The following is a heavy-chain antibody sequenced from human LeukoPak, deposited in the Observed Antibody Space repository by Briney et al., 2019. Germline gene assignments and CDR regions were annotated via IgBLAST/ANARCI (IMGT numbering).Heavy chain of an antibody. CDR1: GGSIYSSNSY. Sequence: SETLSLTCTVSGGSIYSSNSYWGWIRQPPGKGLEWIGSIFYGGSTFYNPSLKRRATISVDTSKNQFSLKLSSVTAADTAVYYCARTLDDSSGYYYGDAFDIWGQGTMVTVSS. CDR3: ARTLDDSSGYYYGDAFDI. D-gene: IGHD3-22*01. CDR2: IFYGGST. V-gene: IGHV4-39*07. J-gene: IGHJ3*02.